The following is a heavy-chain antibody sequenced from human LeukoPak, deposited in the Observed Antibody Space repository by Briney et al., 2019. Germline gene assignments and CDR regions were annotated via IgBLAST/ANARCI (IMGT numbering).Heavy chain of an antibody. CDR1: GFTFSSYW. J-gene: IGHJ4*02. D-gene: IGHD1-26*01. Sequence: PGGSLRLSCAASGFTFSSYWMSWVRQAPGKGLEWVAHIKQDESEKYYVDSVKGRFTISRDNAKNSLYLQMNSLRAEDTAIYYCARDKIVGASKFDYWGQGTLVTLSS. CDR2: IKQDESEK. CDR3: ARDKIVGASKFDY. V-gene: IGHV3-7*01.